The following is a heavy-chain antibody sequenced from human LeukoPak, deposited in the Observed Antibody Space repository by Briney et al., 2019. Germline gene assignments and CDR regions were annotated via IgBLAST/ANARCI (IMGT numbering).Heavy chain of an antibody. D-gene: IGHD6-13*01. CDR1: GGTFSSYA. J-gene: IGHJ5*02. CDR3: AKVPPSITAAGNWLGP. V-gene: IGHV1-69*01. Sequence: SVKVSCKASGGTFSSYAISWVRQAPGQGLEWMGGIIPIFGTANYAQKFQGRVTITADESTSTAYMELSSLRSEDTAVYYCAKVPPSITAAGNWLGPWGQGALVTVSS. CDR2: IIPIFGTA.